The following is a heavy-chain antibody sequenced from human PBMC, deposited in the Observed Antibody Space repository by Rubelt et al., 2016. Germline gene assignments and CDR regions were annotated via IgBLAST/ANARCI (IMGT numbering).Heavy chain of an antibody. Sequence: QVQLVQSGAEVKKPGSSVKVSCKASGGTFSSYAISWVRQAPGQGLEWMGRIIPILGIANYAQKFQGRSRFTADKSTSKAYMELSSLRSEDTAVYYCARMLKRIDGYNLGYWGQGTLVTVSS. D-gene: IGHD5-24*01. CDR1: GGTFSSYA. J-gene: IGHJ4*02. CDR2: IIPILGIA. V-gene: IGHV1-69*04. CDR3: ARMLKRIDGYNLGY.